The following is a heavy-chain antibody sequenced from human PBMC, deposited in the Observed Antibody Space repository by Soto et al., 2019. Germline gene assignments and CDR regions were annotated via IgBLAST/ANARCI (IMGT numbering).Heavy chain of an antibody. D-gene: IGHD3-10*01. CDR2: IYYSGRT. Sequence: SETLSLTCAVSGGSINSSDYLWGWIRQPPGKGLEWIGSIYYSGRTNYSPSLKSRVTMSVDTSKNQFSLKLSSVTAADTAVYYCARVHYCGSGLNLGGYYYYGMDVWGQGTTVTVSS. CDR3: ARVHYCGSGLNLGGYYYYGMDV. CDR1: GGSINSSDYL. V-gene: IGHV4-39*07. J-gene: IGHJ6*02.